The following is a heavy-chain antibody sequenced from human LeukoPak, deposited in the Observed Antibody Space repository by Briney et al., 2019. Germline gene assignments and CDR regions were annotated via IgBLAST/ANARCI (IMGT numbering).Heavy chain of an antibody. Sequence: PSETLSLTCAVSGGSISSGGYSWRWIRQPPGTGLEWIGYIYYSGSTNYNPSLKSRVTISVDTSKNQFSLKLSSVTAADTAVYYCARETSQKGAHYMDVWGKGTTVTISS. D-gene: IGHD3-16*01. J-gene: IGHJ6*03. CDR3: ARETSQKGAHYMDV. CDR2: IYYSGST. V-gene: IGHV4-61*08. CDR1: GGSISSGGYS.